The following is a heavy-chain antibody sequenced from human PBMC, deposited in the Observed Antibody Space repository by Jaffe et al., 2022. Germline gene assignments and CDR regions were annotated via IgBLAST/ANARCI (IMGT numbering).Heavy chain of an antibody. CDR2: ISDMANT. CDR1: GFTFSSYG. Sequence: EVQLLESGGGLVQPGGSLRLSCAASGFTFSSYGLTWVRLAPGKGLEWVSSISDMANTYYADSVKGRFTISRDNSKNTLYLQMSSLRAEDTAVYYCAKFDGSGIYYLDGRGYYFDYWGQGTLVTVSS. J-gene: IGHJ4*02. CDR3: AKFDGSGIYYLDGRGYYFDY. D-gene: IGHD3-10*01. V-gene: IGHV3-23*01.